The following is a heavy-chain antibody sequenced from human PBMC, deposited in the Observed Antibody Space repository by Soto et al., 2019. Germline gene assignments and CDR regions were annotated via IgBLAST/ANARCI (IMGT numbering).Heavy chain of an antibody. CDR1: GFICSSYG. CDR2: ILVGGST. D-gene: IGHD2-8*02. J-gene: IGHJ3*02. Sequence: GGSLRLSCAVSGFICSSYGMSWVRQAPGKGLEWVSTILVGGSTHYEDSVKGRFTISRDTSKNTVYLQMNSLTAGDTAVYYCAKATATGGGAFEIYGHGTLVTVSS. V-gene: IGHV3-23*01. CDR3: AKATATGGGAFEI.